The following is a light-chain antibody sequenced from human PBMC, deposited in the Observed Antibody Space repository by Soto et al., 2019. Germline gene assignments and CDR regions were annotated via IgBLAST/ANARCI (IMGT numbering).Light chain of an antibody. J-gene: IGKJ2*01. V-gene: IGKV3-20*01. CDR1: QSVSSSY. Sequence: EIVLTQSPGTLSLSPGGRATLSCRASQSVSSSYLAWYQQKPGQAPRLLIYGASSRATGIPDRFSGSGSGTEFTLTIIRLEPEDFAVYYCQQYGSSPPYTFGQGTKLEIK. CDR2: GAS. CDR3: QQYGSSPPYT.